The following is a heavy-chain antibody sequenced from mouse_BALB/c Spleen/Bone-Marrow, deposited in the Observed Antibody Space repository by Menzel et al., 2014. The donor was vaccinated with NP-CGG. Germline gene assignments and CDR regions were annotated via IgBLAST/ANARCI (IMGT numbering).Heavy chain of an antibody. J-gene: IGHJ4*01. D-gene: IGHD1-2*01. Sequence: LQQSGSELVRPGASVKLSCKASGYTFTSYWMHWVKQRPVQGLEWIGNIYPGSGSTNYDEKFKSKATLTVDTSSSTAYMQLSSLTSEDSAVYYCTRYYGYYAMDYWGQGTSVTVSS. CDR1: GYTFTSYW. CDR2: IYPGSGST. V-gene: IGHV1S22*01. CDR3: TRYYGYYAMDY.